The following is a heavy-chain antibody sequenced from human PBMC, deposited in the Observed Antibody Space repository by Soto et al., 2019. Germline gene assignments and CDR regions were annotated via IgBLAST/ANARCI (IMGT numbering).Heavy chain of an antibody. Sequence: SETLSLTCTVSGGSISSYHRSWIRQAPGKGLEWIGNIDYSGSTNYNPSLKSRVTISVDTSKEQFSLRLSSVTAADTAMYYCARVGYGSLIDYWGQGTLVTVSS. J-gene: IGHJ4*02. CDR1: GGSISSYH. CDR2: IDYSGST. CDR3: ARVGYGSLIDY. V-gene: IGHV4-59*01. D-gene: IGHD3-10*01.